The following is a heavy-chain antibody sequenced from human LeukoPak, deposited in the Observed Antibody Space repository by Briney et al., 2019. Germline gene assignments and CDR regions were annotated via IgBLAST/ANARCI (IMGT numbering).Heavy chain of an antibody. J-gene: IGHJ3*02. D-gene: IGHD4-17*01. CDR3: ARAREDYGDYVDAFDI. V-gene: IGHV3-21*01. Sequence: GGSLRLSCAASGFTFSSYSMNWVRQAPGKGPEWVSSISSSSSYIYYADSVKGRFTISRDNAKNSLYLQMNSLRVEDTAVYYCARAREDYGDYVDAFDIWGQGTMVTVSS. CDR1: GFTFSSYS. CDR2: ISSSSSYI.